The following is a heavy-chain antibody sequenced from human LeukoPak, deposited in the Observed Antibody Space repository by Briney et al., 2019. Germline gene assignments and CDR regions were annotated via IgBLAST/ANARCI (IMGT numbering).Heavy chain of an antibody. J-gene: IGHJ4*02. CDR1: GFTFRNAG. CDR3: AKGTYYYDSSGYSVDY. V-gene: IGHV3-33*06. D-gene: IGHD3-22*01. Sequence: PGGSLRLSCAVSGFTFRNAGMNWVRQAPGKGLEWVAIIWYDGSNEYYGDSVKGRFTISRDNSKNTLYLQMNSLRAEDTAVYYCAKGTYYYDSSGYSVDYWGQGTLATVSS. CDR2: IWYDGSNE.